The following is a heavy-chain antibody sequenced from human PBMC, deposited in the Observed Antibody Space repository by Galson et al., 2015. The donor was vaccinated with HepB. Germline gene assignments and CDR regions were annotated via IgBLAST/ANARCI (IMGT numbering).Heavy chain of an antibody. CDR3: TRGSATLYDLLTGYFAY. J-gene: IGHJ4*03. V-gene: IGHV4-34*01. CDR1: RGPFSGYY. Sequence: ETLSLTCAVNRGPFSGYYWSWIRQPPGKGLEWIGEIDHSGSTNYNPSLKSRVSVSVDTSKKQFSLKLTSVTAADTAVYYCTRGSATLYDLLTGYFAYWGQGTSVTVSS. D-gene: IGHD3-9*01. CDR2: IDHSGST.